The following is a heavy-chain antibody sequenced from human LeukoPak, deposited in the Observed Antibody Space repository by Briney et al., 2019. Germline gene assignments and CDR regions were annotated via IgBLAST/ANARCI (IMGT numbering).Heavy chain of an antibody. CDR2: ISGSGDTT. D-gene: IGHD4-23*01. Sequence: GGPLRLSCAASGFTFNIYAMSWGRQAPGKGLEWVSAISGSGDTTYYADSVKGRFTISRDNSKNTLYLQMNSLRAEDTAVYYCAKAAPSTVVTGGYFDYWGQGSLATVSS. J-gene: IGHJ4*02. V-gene: IGHV3-23*01. CDR3: AKAAPSTVVTGGYFDY. CDR1: GFTFNIYA.